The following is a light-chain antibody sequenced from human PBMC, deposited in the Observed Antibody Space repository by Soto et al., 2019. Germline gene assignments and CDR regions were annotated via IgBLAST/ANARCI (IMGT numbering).Light chain of an antibody. CDR3: QRYGTSPWT. Sequence: EVVLTQSPGTLSLSPGERATLSCRASQSVSSSYLAWYQQKPGQAPRLLIFGTSSRATGIPDRFSGSGSGTDFTLTISRLEPEDLAVYYCQRYGTSPWTFGQGTKVDIK. CDR2: GTS. CDR1: QSVSSSY. V-gene: IGKV3-20*01. J-gene: IGKJ1*01.